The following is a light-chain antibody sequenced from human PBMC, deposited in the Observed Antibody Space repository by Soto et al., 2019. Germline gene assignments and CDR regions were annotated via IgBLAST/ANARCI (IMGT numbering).Light chain of an antibody. V-gene: IGKV1-39*01. CDR2: GTS. CDR1: QAIGNS. Sequence: DIQMTQSPSSLSASVGDRVTITCRTSQAIGNSVNWYQQKPGKAPNLLVYGTSTLQSGVPSRFSGSGSGTDFTLTISSAQREDFATYYCQQSVASSWTFGQGNKVEIK. J-gene: IGKJ1*01. CDR3: QQSVASSWT.